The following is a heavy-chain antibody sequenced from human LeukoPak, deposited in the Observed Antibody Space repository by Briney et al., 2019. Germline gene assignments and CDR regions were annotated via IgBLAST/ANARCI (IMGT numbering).Heavy chain of an antibody. V-gene: IGHV3-74*01. Sequence: PGGSLRLSCAASGFTFSSYAMSWVRQAPGKGLVWVSRINSDGSSTNYADSVKGRFTSSRDNAKNTLYLQMNSLRAEDTAVYYCAGISSDWRTHLHWGQGTLVTVSS. J-gene: IGHJ4*02. CDR2: INSDGSST. CDR3: AGISSDWRTHLH. CDR1: GFTFSSYA. D-gene: IGHD6-19*01.